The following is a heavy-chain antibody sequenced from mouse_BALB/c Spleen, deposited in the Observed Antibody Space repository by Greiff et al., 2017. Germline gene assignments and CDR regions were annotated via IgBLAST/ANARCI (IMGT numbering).Heavy chain of an antibody. D-gene: IGHD2-14*01. CDR1: GYTFTSYW. Sequence: VQLQQSGAELAKPGASVKMSCKASGYTFTSYWMHWVKQRPGQGLEWIGYINPSTGYTEYNQKFKDKATLTADKSSSTAYMQLSSLTSEDSAVYYCAREEAYYRDFDYWGQGTTLTVSS. CDR3: AREEAYYRDFDY. V-gene: IGHV1-7*01. CDR2: INPSTGYT. J-gene: IGHJ2*01.